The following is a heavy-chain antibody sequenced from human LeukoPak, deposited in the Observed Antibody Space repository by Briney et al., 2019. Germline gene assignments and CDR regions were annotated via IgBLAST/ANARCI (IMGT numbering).Heavy chain of an antibody. CDR2: IYYDGST. Sequence: SETLSLTCIVSGGSISSSRDYWGWIRQPPGKGLEWVGNIYYDGSTYYNPSLKSRVTISIDTSKNQFSLKVSSVIAADTAVYYCARKVAGSSAFDHWGQGTLVTVSS. D-gene: IGHD6-19*01. J-gene: IGHJ4*02. CDR3: ARKVAGSSAFDH. V-gene: IGHV4-39*01. CDR1: GGSISSSRDY.